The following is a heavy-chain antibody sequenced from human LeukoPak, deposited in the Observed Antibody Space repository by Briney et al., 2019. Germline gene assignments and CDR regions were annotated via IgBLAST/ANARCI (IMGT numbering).Heavy chain of an antibody. CDR1: GFTFHDYA. D-gene: IGHD1-26*01. J-gene: IGHJ3*02. CDR2: ITWNSGSV. CDR3: AKGLGVASLIVDALDM. Sequence: GGSLILSCAASGFTFHDYATHWVRQVPGKGLEWVSGITWNSGSVLYADSVRGRFTISRDNAKNSLYLQMNSLRPEDMAFYYCAKGLGVASLIVDALDMWGQGTMVTV. V-gene: IGHV3-9*03.